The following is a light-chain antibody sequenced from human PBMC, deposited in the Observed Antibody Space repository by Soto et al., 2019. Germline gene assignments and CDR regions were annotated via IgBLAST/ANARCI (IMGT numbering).Light chain of an antibody. J-gene: IGKJ1*01. V-gene: IGKV1-5*03. Sequence: DLQMTQSPSTLSASVGDRVTITCRASQSISSWLAWYQQKPGKAPNFLIYQASRLESGVPSRFSGSGSGTEFTLTISSLQPDDYETYYCQQYNSSPWTFGQGTKVDIK. CDR3: QQYNSSPWT. CDR1: QSISSW. CDR2: QAS.